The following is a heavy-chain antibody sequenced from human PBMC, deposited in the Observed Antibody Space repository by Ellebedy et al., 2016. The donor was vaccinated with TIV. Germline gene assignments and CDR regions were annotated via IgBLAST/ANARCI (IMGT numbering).Heavy chain of an antibody. J-gene: IGHJ4*02. CDR2: IYYSGST. D-gene: IGHD5-24*01. CDR1: GGSISSYY. V-gene: IGHV4-59*01. Sequence: SETLSLXCTVSGGSISSYYWSWIRQPPGKGLEWIGYIYYSGSTNYNPSLKSRVTISVDTSKNQFSLKLSSVTAADTAVYYCARGTRWLQSQLDYWGQGTLVTVSS. CDR3: ARGTRWLQSQLDY.